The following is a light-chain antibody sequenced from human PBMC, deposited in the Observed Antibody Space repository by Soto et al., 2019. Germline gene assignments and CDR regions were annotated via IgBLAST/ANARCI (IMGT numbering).Light chain of an antibody. CDR3: QLYNSYSEA. J-gene: IGKJ1*01. V-gene: IGKV1-5*03. CDR1: QTISSW. CDR2: KAS. Sequence: DIQMTQSPSTLSGSVGDRVTITCRASQTISSWLAWYQQKPGKAPKLLIYKASTLKSGVPSSFSGSGAGTEFTLTSSSLQPDDFATYYCQLYNSYSEAFGQGTKGELK.